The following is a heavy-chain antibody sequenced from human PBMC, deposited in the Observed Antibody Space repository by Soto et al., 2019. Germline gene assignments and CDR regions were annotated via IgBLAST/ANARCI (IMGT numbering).Heavy chain of an antibody. CDR1: GFTFSDYY. D-gene: IGHD2-2*01. V-gene: IGHV3-11*01. J-gene: IGHJ4*02. CDR2: ISSSGNTI. Sequence: QVQLVESGGGLVKPGGSLRLSCAASGFTFSDYYMSWIRQAPGKGLEWVSYISSSGNTIYYADSVKGRFTISRDNAKNSLYLQMKSLRAEDTAVYYCARVVFSGSSTSCYGWGQGTLVTVSS. CDR3: ARVVFSGSSTSCYG.